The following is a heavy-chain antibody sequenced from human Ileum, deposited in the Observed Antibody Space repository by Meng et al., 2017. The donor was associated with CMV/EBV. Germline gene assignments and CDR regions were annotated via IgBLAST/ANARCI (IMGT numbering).Heavy chain of an antibody. CDR2: IYHTGSG. Sequence: GSLRLSCSVPDGSISRYYWSWNRQLPGKGLEWIGYIYHTGSGNYNPALKSRVTLSIDKSNNQFSLTLNSVTTADTAVYYCAGDRIRRALFTNYPGDYGLDVWGQGTTVTVSS. D-gene: IGHD1-7*01. CDR1: DGSISRYY. V-gene: IGHV4-59*01. CDR3: AGDRIRRALFTNYPGDYGLDV. J-gene: IGHJ6*02.